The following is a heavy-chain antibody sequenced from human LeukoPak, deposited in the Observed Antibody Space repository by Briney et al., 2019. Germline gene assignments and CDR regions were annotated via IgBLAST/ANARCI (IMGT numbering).Heavy chain of an antibody. CDR3: ARASSSSWYAPFDY. V-gene: IGHV4-4*08. D-gene: IGHD6-13*01. Sequence: PSETLSLTCTVSGGSISSYFWSWIRQPPGKGLEWIARVYTSGSTNYNPSLKSRVTISVDTSKNQFSLKLSSVTAADTAVYYCARASSSSWYAPFDYWGQGTLVTVSS. J-gene: IGHJ4*02. CDR1: GGSISSYF. CDR2: VYTSGST.